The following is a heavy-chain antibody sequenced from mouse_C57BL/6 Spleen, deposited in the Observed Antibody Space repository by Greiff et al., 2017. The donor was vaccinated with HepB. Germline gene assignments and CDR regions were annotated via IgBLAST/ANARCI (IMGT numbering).Heavy chain of an antibody. Sequence: QVQLKQPGTELVKPGASVKLSCKASGYTFTSYWMHWVKQRPGQGLGWIGWIFPGSGSTYYNEKFKGKATLTVDKSSSTAYMLLSSLTSEDSAVYFCARPGRIHGGFDYWGQGTTLTVSS. V-gene: IGHV1-75*01. CDR3: ARPGRIHGGFDY. J-gene: IGHJ2*01. CDR2: IFPGSGST. CDR1: GYTFTSYW.